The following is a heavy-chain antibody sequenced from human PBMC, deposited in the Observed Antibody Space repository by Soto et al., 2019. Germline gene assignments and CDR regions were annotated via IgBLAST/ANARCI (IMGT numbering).Heavy chain of an antibody. Sequence: EVQLVESGGGLVQPGGSLRLSCAASGFTFSSYSMNWVRQAPGKGLEWVSYISSSSSTIYYADSVKGRFTISRDNAKNSLYLQMNSLRDEDTAVYYCARSSRGDCTTVTTLCYYYGMDVW. CDR3: ARSSRGDCTTVTTLCYYYGMDV. CDR2: ISSSSSTI. CDR1: GFTFSSYS. V-gene: IGHV3-48*02. J-gene: IGHJ6*01. D-gene: IGHD4-17*01.